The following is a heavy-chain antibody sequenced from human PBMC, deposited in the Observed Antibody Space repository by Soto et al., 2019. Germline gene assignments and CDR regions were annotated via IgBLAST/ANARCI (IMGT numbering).Heavy chain of an antibody. CDR3: ARAQRTYYYYDGMDV. J-gene: IGHJ6*02. CDR1: GFTFSSYA. CDR2: ISYDGSNK. V-gene: IGHV3-30-3*01. Sequence: QVQLVESGGGVVQPGRSLRLSCAASGFTFSSYAMHWVRQAPGKGLEWVAVISYDGSNKYYADSVKGRFTISRDNSKNTLDLEMNSLGAEDTAVYYCARAQRTYYYYDGMDVWGQGPTVTVSS.